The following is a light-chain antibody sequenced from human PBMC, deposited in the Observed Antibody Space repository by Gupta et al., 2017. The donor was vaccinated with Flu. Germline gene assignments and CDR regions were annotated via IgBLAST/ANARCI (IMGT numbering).Light chain of an antibody. J-gene: IGKJ4*02. CDR2: AAS. Sequence: DIEMTQSPSTLSASAGERVTITCRASQSVISYVDWYQQKPGLPPKLLIYAASSMHTGIPARFSGSGSGTEFTLTISTLQSEDFAVYYCQHYDHWPPLFGGGTMVEI. CDR1: QSVISY. CDR3: QHYDHWPPL. V-gene: IGKV3-15*01.